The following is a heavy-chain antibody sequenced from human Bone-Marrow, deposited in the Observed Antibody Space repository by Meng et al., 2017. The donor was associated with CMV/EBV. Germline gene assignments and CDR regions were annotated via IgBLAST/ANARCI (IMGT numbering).Heavy chain of an antibody. D-gene: IGHD6-19*01. V-gene: IGHV3-7*01. CDR2: IKQDGSEK. J-gene: IGHJ4*02. Sequence: GESLKISCAASGFTFSSYWMSWVRQAPGKGLEWVANIKQDGSEKYYVDSVKGRFTISRDNAKNSLYLQMNSLRAEDTAVYYCARGLPSGWAQWGQGPLVPVDS. CDR3: ARGLPSGWAQ. CDR1: GFTFSSYW.